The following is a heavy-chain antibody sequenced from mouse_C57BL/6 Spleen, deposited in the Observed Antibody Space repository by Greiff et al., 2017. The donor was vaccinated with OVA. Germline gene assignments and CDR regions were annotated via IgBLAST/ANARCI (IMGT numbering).Heavy chain of an antibody. Sequence: EVHLVESGGGLVKPGGSLKLSCAASGFTFSSYAMSWVRQTPEKRLEWVATISDGGSYTYYPDNVKGRFTISRDNAKNNLYLQMSHLKSEDTAMYYCAKNWDWYFDGWGTGTTVTVSS. CDR2: ISDGGSYT. J-gene: IGHJ1*03. D-gene: IGHD4-1*01. CDR1: GFTFSSYA. V-gene: IGHV5-4*01. CDR3: AKNWDWYFDG.